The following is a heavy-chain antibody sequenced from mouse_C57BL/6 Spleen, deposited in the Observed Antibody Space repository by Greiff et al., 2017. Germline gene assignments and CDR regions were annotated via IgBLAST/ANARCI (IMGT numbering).Heavy chain of an antibody. CDR3: ARKDYYGSRGDWYFDV. J-gene: IGHJ1*03. D-gene: IGHD1-1*01. CDR2: IYPRDGST. V-gene: IGHV1-85*01. CDR1: GYTFTSYD. Sequence: VQLQQSGPELVKPGASVKLSCKASGYTFTSYDINWVKQRPGQGLEWIGWIYPRDGSTKYNEKFKGKATLTVDTSSSTAYMELHSLTSEDSAVYFCARKDYYGSRGDWYFDVWGTGTTVTVSS.